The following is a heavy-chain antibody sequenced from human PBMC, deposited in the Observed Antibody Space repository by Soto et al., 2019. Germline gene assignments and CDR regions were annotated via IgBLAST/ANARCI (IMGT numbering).Heavy chain of an antibody. D-gene: IGHD6-13*01. Sequence: ESGGGVVQPGRSLRLSCAASGFTFSSYAMHWVRQAPGTGLEWVAVISYDGSNKYYADSVKGRFTISRDNSKNTLYLQMNSLRAEDTAVYYCARGDSSSWYYFDYWGQGTLVTVSS. J-gene: IGHJ4*02. CDR1: GFTFSSYA. CDR3: ARGDSSSWYYFDY. CDR2: ISYDGSNK. V-gene: IGHV3-30-3*01.